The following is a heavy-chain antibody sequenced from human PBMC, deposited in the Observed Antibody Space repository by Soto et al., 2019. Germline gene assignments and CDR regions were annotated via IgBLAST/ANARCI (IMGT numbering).Heavy chain of an antibody. J-gene: IGHJ4*02. V-gene: IGHV3-23*01. D-gene: IGHD2-21*02. CDR3: AKDGVVTAPTHFDY. CDR2: ISGSGGGT. Sequence: EVQLLESGGGLVQPGGSLRLSCAASGFTFVTYAMTWVRQAPGRGLEWVSGISGSGGGTYYADSVKGRFTISRDNSKNTLYLQMNSLRDDDTAVYYCAKDGVVTAPTHFDYWGQGTLVTVSS. CDR1: GFTFVTYA.